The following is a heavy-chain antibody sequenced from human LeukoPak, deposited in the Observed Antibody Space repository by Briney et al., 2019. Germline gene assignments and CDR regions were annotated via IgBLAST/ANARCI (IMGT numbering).Heavy chain of an antibody. D-gene: IGHD6-6*01. CDR1: GFDFSSNW. J-gene: IGHJ4*02. V-gene: IGHV3-74*01. CDR3: ARNDYASSSGYDF. Sequence: GGSLRLSCAASGFDFSSNWMHWVRHAPGQGLVWVSRIKGDGISTNYADSVKGRFTISRDNAKNSLYLQMDSLRAEDTAVFFCARNDYASSSGYDFWGQGTLVTVSS. CDR2: IKGDGIST.